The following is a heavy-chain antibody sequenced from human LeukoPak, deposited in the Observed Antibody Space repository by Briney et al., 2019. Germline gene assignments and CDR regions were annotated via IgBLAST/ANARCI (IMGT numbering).Heavy chain of an antibody. CDR2: IRYDGSNK. J-gene: IGHJ6*03. CDR3: AKDYDSSGYDSLYYYYYYMDV. CDR1: GFTFSSYG. V-gene: IGHV3-30*02. D-gene: IGHD3-22*01. Sequence: GXXLRLSCAASGFTFSSYGMHWVRQAPGKGLEWVAFIRYDGSNKYYADSVKGGFTISRDNSKNTLYLQMNSLRAEDTAVYYCAKDYDSSGYDSLYYYYYYMDVWGKGTTVTDSS.